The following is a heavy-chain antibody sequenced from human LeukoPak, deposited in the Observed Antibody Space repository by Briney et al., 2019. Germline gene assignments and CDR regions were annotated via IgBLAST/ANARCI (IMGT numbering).Heavy chain of an antibody. CDR2: MNPNSGNK. J-gene: IGHJ6*03. CDR1: GYSFTNFD. D-gene: IGHD6-19*01. Sequence: ASVEVSCKASGYSFTNFDINWVRQATGQGRAWMGWMNPNSGNKGYAQKFQGRVTMTMNTSITTAYMELSSLRSEDTAVYYCARGPQWRGDYYYMDVWGRGTTVTVSS. CDR3: ARGPQWRGDYYYMDV. V-gene: IGHV1-8*01.